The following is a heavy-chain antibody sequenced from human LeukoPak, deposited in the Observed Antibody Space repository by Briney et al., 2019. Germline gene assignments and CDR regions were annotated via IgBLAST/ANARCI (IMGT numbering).Heavy chain of an antibody. CDR1: GFTFTFYA. V-gene: IGHV3-23*01. D-gene: IGHD1-26*01. Sequence: PGGSLRLSCAASGFTFTFYAMSWVRQAPGKGLEWVSAISGSGGSTYYADSVKGRFTISRDNSKNTLYLQMNSLRAEDTAVYYCAKVGGSYYVGAFDIWGQGTMVTVSS. CDR2: ISGSGGST. CDR3: AKVGGSYYVGAFDI. J-gene: IGHJ3*02.